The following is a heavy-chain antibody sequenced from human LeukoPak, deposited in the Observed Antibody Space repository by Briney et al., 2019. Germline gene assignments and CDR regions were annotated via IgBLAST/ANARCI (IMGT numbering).Heavy chain of an antibody. V-gene: IGHV3-53*01. CDR2: IYGGGST. Sequence: GGSLRLPCAASGFTVSSNYMSWVRQAPGKGLEWVSIIYGGGSTYHADSVKGRFTISRDNSKNALYLQMNSLRAEDTAVYYCARPSDSSGCCTFDYWGQGALVTVSS. CDR3: ARPSDSSGCCTFDY. CDR1: GFTVSSNY. D-gene: IGHD6-19*01. J-gene: IGHJ4*02.